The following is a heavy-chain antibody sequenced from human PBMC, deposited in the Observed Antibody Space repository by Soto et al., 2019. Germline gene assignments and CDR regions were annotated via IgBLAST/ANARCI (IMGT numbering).Heavy chain of an antibody. Sequence: ASVKVSCKASGYSFKTYSIHWVHQAPGQRLEWMGWINAGNGNTKYSQKFQGRVTITRDTSASTAYMELSSLRSEDTAVYYCARGPGGPDGPGDYWGQGTLVTVSS. V-gene: IGHV1-3*01. CDR2: INAGNGNT. J-gene: IGHJ4*02. CDR3: ARGPGGPDGPGDY. CDR1: GYSFKTYS. D-gene: IGHD2-15*01.